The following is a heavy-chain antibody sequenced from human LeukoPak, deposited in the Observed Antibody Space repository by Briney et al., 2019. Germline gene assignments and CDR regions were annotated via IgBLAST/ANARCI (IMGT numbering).Heavy chain of an antibody. V-gene: IGHV4-59*08. Sequence: SETLSLICTVSGGSISSYYWSWIRQPPGKGLEWIGYIYYSGTTDYNPSLKSRVTISVDTSKNQFSLKLTSVTAADTAVYHCARHWLDSGTPDRFDYWGQGTLVTVSS. CDR1: GGSISSYY. CDR2: IYYSGTT. CDR3: ARHWLDSGTPDRFDY. D-gene: IGHD3-10*01. J-gene: IGHJ4*02.